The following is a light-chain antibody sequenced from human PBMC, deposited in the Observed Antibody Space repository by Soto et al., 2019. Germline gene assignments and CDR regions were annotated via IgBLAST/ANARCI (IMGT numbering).Light chain of an antibody. CDR1: QSVTIW. CDR2: DAS. CDR3: QQYNGYSRT. V-gene: IGKV1-5*01. J-gene: IGKJ1*01. Sequence: IQMTQSPSALSASVGDRVTITCRASQSVTIWLAWYQQKPGKAPKLLIYDASTLESGVPSRFSGSGSGTEFTLTISSLQPDDFATYYCQQYNGYSRTFGQGTKVDIK.